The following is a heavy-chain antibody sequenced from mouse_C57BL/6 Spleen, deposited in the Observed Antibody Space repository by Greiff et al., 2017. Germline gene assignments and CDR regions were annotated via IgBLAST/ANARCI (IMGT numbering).Heavy chain of an antibody. D-gene: IGHD2-5*01. J-gene: IGHJ1*03. CDR3: ARDWAYYSNYARYFDV. Sequence: QVQLKQPGAELVKPGASVKLSCKASGYTFTSYWMHWVKQRPGQGLEWIGMIHPNSGSTNYNEKFKSKATLTVDKSSSTAYMQLSSLTSEDSAVYYCARDWAYYSNYARYFDVWGTGTTVTVSS. CDR2: IHPNSGST. CDR1: GYTFTSYW. V-gene: IGHV1-64*01.